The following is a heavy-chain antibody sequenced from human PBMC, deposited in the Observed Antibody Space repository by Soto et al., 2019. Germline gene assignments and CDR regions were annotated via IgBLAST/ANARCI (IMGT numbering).Heavy chain of an antibody. CDR2: IYYSGST. V-gene: IGHV4-59*01. CDR1: GDSISSYY. D-gene: IGHD3-22*01. Sequence: PSETLSLTCTVSGDSISSYYWSWIRQPPGKGLEWIGYIYYSGSTNYNPSLKSRVTISVDTSKSQFSLKLSSVTAADTAVYYCARGFGYYYDSSGYPSGGNWFDPWGQGTLVTVSS. J-gene: IGHJ5*02. CDR3: ARGFGYYYDSSGYPSGGNWFDP.